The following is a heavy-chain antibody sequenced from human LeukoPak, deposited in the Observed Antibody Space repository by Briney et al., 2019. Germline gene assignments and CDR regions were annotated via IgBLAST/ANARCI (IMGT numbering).Heavy chain of an antibody. Sequence: GGSLRLSCAASGFTFSSYAMSWVRQAPGKGLEWVSTISASGDSTYYAGSVKGRFTISRDNSKNTLYLQMNSLRAEDTAVYYCAKGPLLVYYDSSGYPDYWGQGTLVTVSS. CDR3: AKGPLLVYYDSSGYPDY. CDR2: ISASGDST. CDR1: GFTFSSYA. V-gene: IGHV3-23*01. J-gene: IGHJ4*02. D-gene: IGHD3-22*01.